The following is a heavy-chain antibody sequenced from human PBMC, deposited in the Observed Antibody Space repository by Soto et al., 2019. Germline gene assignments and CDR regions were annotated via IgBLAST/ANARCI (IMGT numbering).Heavy chain of an antibody. CDR3: ARAQGSGFLVS. CDR2: IYYSGST. Sequence: QVQLQESGPGLVKHSQTLSLTCTVSGGSISSGDYYWSWIRQPPGKGLEWIGCIYYSGSTYYNPYLKSRVTISVDTSKNQFSLKLSSVTAADTAVYYCARAQGSGFLVSWGQGTLGTVSS. CDR1: GGSISSGDYY. V-gene: IGHV4-30-4*01. D-gene: IGHD3-10*01. J-gene: IGHJ4*02.